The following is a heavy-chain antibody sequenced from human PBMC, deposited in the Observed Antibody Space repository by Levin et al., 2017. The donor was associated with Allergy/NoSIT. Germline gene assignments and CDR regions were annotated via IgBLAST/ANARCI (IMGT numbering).Heavy chain of an antibody. CDR1: GFTFSNAW. CDR3: TTDLAVAGQWDY. D-gene: IGHD6-19*01. CDR2: IKSKTDGGTT. V-gene: IGHV3-15*01. Sequence: PGGSLRLSCAASGFTFSNAWMSWVRQAPGKGLEWVGRIKSKTDGGTTDYAAPVKGRFTISRDDSKNTLYLQMNSLKTEDTAVYYCTTDLAVAGQWDYWGQGTLVTVSS. J-gene: IGHJ4*02.